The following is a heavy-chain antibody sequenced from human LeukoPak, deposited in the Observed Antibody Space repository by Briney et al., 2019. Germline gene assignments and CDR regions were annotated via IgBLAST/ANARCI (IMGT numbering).Heavy chain of an antibody. V-gene: IGHV3-23*01. Sequence: AGGSLRLPCAASGFTFRSYVMSWVRLAPGKGLEWVSGLNTDGAWIYYADSVKGRFTISRDNSENTLYLQMNSLRVEDTAIYYCAKSTAPCSRGSCYSALESWGQGTLVTVSS. CDR3: AKSTAPCSRGSCYSALES. CDR2: LNTDGAWI. J-gene: IGHJ4*02. D-gene: IGHD2-15*01. CDR1: GFTFRSYV.